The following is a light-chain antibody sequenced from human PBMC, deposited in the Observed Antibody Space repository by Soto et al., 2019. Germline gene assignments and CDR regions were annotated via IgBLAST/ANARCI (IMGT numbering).Light chain of an antibody. V-gene: IGLV1-51*02. CDR1: SSNIGNDY. J-gene: IGLJ1*01. Sequence: VRTQAPSGTAAAGQMGTISCSRSSSNIGNDYVSWYQQLPGTAPKLLIYENDKRPSGIPDRFSGSKSGTSATLGITGLHTGDEDDDYCGTWDTSLCAAVFGPGTKVTV. CDR2: END. CDR3: GTWDTSLCAAV.